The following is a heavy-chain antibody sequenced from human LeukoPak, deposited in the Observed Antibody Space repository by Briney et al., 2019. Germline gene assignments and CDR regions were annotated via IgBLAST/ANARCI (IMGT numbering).Heavy chain of an antibody. Sequence: PSETLSLTCTVSGGSISSSSYYWGWIRQPPGKGLERIGSIYYSGSTYYNPSLKSRVTISVDTSKNQFSLKLSSVTAADTAVYYCARLARFGIAVAGTGGYYFDYWGQGTLVTVSS. CDR2: IYYSGST. V-gene: IGHV4-39*01. D-gene: IGHD6-19*01. CDR1: GGSISSSSYY. CDR3: ARLARFGIAVAGTGGYYFDY. J-gene: IGHJ4*02.